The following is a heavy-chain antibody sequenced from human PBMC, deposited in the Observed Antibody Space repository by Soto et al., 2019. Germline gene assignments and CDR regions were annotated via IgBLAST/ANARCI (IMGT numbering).Heavy chain of an antibody. D-gene: IGHD5-12*01. CDR3: AREGAGVHSGYDSDWFDP. V-gene: IGHV1-69*12. CDR1: GGTFSSYA. CDR2: IIPIFGTA. J-gene: IGHJ5*02. Sequence: QVQLVQSGAEVKKPGSSVKVSCKASGGTFSSYAISWVRQAPGQGLEWMGGIIPIFGTANYAQKFQGRVTITANESTRKAYMELSSQGAEDTAVYFCAREGAGVHSGYDSDWFDPWGQGTLVTVSS.